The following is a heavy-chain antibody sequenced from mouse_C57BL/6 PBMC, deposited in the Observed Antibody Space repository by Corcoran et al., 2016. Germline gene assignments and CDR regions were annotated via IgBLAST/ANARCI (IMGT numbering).Heavy chain of an antibody. J-gene: IGHJ2*01. CDR3: ARDDYLLDY. CDR1: GYTFTSYG. CDR2: IFPRSGNT. D-gene: IGHD2-4*01. V-gene: IGHV1-81*01. Sequence: QVQLQQSGAELARPGASVKLSCKASGYTFTSYGISWVKQRTGQGLEWIGEIFPRSGNTYYNEKFKGKATLTADKSSRTEYMELRSLTSEDSAVYFCARDDYLLDYWGQGTTLTVSS.